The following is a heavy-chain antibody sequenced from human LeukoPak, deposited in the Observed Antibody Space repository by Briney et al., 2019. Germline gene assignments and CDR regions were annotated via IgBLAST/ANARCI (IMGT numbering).Heavy chain of an antibody. J-gene: IGHJ4*02. CDR3: AKDSGYYGSGISYFDY. D-gene: IGHD3-10*01. Sequence: GGSLRLSCAASGFAFSSFAMSWLRQAPGKGLEWVSTISGSGGSTYYADSVKGRFTISRDNSKNTLYLQMNSLRAEDTAVYYCAKDSGYYGSGISYFDYWGQGTLVTVSS. V-gene: IGHV3-23*01. CDR1: GFAFSSFA. CDR2: ISGSGGST.